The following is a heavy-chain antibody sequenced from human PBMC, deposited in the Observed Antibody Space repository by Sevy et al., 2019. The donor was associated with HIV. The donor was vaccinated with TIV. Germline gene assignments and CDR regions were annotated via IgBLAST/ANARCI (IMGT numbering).Heavy chain of an antibody. CDR1: GFVFSSYT. D-gene: IGHD3-10*01. CDR2: ISSSSRYI. CDR3: ARDMSYGSGSIVYDY. Sequence: GSLRLSCAASGFVFSSYTMNWVRQSPGKGLEWVSSISSSSRYIFYAHSVKGRFTISRDNARNSLYLQMNCLRAEDTAVYYCARDMSYGSGSIVYDYWGQGTLVTVSS. J-gene: IGHJ4*02. V-gene: IGHV3-21*01.